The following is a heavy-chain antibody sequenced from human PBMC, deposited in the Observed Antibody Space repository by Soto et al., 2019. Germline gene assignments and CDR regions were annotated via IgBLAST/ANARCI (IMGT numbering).Heavy chain of an antibody. Sequence: SVKVSCKASGGTFSSYAISWVRQAPGQGLEWMGGIIPIFGTANYAQKFQGRVTITADESTSTAYMELSSLRSEDTAVYFCARGADQRFLEPTDFGSWGQGTLVTVSS. V-gene: IGHV1-69*13. CDR3: ARGADQRFLEPTDFGS. CDR1: GGTFSSYA. J-gene: IGHJ4*02. D-gene: IGHD3-3*01. CDR2: IIPIFGTA.